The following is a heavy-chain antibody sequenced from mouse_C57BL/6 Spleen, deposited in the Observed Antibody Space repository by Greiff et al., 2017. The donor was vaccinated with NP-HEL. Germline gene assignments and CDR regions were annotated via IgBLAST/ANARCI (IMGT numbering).Heavy chain of an antibody. CDR3: ARLMITTVVFDY. V-gene: IGHV1-55*01. J-gene: IGHJ2*01. CDR2: IYPGSGST. D-gene: IGHD1-1*01. Sequence: QVQLQQPGAELVKPGASVKMSCKASGYTFTSYWITWVKQRPGQGLEWIGDIYPGSGSTNYNEKFKSKATLTVDTSSSTAYMQLSSLTSGDSAVYYCARLMITTVVFDYWGQGTTLTVSS. CDR1: GYTFTSYW.